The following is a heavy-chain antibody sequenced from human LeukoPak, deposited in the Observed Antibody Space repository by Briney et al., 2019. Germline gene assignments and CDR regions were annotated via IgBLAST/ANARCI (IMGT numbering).Heavy chain of an antibody. Sequence: SQTLSLTCTVSGGSISSGGYYWSWLRQHPGKGLEWIGYIYYSGSTYYNPSLKSRVTISVDTSKNQFSLKLSSVTAADTAVYYCARFSWGCSTASCYLTNWGQGTLVTVSS. CDR3: ARFSWGCSTASCYLTN. CDR2: IYYSGST. D-gene: IGHD2-2*01. V-gene: IGHV4-31*03. CDR1: GGSISSGGYY. J-gene: IGHJ4*02.